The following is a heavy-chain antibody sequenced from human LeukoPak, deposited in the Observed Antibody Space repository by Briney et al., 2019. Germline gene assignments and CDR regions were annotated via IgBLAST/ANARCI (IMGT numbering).Heavy chain of an antibody. CDR1: GFTFSAYS. J-gene: IGHJ4*02. V-gene: IGHV3-21*01. D-gene: IGHD5-24*01. CDR3: AREMQSIDGYNNFDY. Sequence: GGSLRLSCAASGFTFSAYSMTWVRQAPGKGLEWVSGISGGGGNAYYADAVKGRFTISRDNAKNSLYLQMNSLRAEDTAVYYCAREMQSIDGYNNFDYWGQGTLVTVSS. CDR2: ISGGGGNA.